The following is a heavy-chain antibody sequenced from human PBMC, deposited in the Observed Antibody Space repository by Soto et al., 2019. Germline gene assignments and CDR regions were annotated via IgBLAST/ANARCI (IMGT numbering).Heavy chain of an antibody. CDR3: ARAGSGYPYYYYYMDV. Sequence: GGSLRLSCAASGFTFGGYAMSWVRQPPGKGLEWVSYISSSGSTIYYADSVKGRFTISRDNAKNSLYLQMNSLRAEDTAVYYCARAGSGYPYYYYYMDVWGKGTTVTVSS. CDR2: ISSSGSTI. CDR1: GFTFGGYA. J-gene: IGHJ6*03. V-gene: IGHV3-11*01. D-gene: IGHD3-22*01.